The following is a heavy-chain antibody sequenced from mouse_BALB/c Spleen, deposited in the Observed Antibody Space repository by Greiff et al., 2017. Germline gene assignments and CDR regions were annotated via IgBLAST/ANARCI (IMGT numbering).Heavy chain of an antibody. CDR1: GYAFSSYW. Sequence: VQVVESGAELVRPGSSVKISCKASGYAFSSYWMNWVKQRPGQGLEWIGQIYPGDGDTNYNGKFKGKATLTADKSSSTAYMQLSSLTSEDSAVYFCARPFYYDYDPFAYWGQGTLVTVSA. CDR2: IYPGDGDT. V-gene: IGHV1-80*01. J-gene: IGHJ3*01. CDR3: ARPFYYDYDPFAY. D-gene: IGHD2-4*01.